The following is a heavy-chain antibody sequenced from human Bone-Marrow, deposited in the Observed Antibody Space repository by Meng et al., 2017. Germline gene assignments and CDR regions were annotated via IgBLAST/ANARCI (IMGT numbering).Heavy chain of an antibody. D-gene: IGHD3-10*01. Sequence: GGSLRLSCAASGFTSSDYDMSWVRQAPGKGLEWVSYISSSGSTIYYADSVKGRFTISRDNAKTSLYLQMNSLRASDTALYYCAKDSYSYGSGSYWLGAVGVYYSRMGFWGQGTTVTVSS. CDR2: ISSSGSTI. V-gene: IGHV3-11*04. CDR1: GFTSSDYD. J-gene: IGHJ6*02. CDR3: AKDSYSYGSGSYWLGAVGVYYSRMGF.